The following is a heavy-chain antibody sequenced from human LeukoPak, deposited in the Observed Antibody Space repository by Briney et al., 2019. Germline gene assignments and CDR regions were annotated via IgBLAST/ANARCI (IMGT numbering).Heavy chain of an antibody. CDR1: GYTSTSYA. CDR3: ARDQVGTYYYGSGSYSAFDY. CDR2: INTNTGNP. J-gene: IGHJ4*02. D-gene: IGHD3-10*01. V-gene: IGHV7-4-1*02. Sequence: ASVKVSCKASGYTSTSYAMNWVRQAPGQGLEWMGWINTNTGNPTYAQGFTGRFVFSLDTSVSTAYLQISSLKAEDTAVYYCARDQVGTYYYGSGSYSAFDYWGQGTLVTVSS.